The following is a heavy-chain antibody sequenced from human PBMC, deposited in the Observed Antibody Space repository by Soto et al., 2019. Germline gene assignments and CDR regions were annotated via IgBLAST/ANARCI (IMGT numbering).Heavy chain of an antibody. CDR1: GDSLRGQS. CDR3: AREDSYGWSGESLVV. D-gene: IGHD6-19*01. CDR2: LDQSGGT. Sequence: SETLSLTCAVVGDSLRGQSWNWIRQSPGKGLEWIGELDQSGGTNYNPSLKSRAIISDDTSKNQFSLTLTSVTAADTAVYYCAREDSYGWSGESLVVWGQGTTVTVSS. J-gene: IGHJ6*02. V-gene: IGHV4-34*01.